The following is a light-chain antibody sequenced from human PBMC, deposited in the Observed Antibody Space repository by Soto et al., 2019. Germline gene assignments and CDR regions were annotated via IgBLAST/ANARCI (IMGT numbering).Light chain of an antibody. CDR2: DAS. V-gene: IGKV1-5*01. Sequence: PMTQSPSTLSASVGDRVTITCRASQSISSWLAWYQQKPGKAPKLLIYDASSLESGVPSRFSRSGSGTEFTLTISSLQPDDFATYYCQQYNSYWTFGQGTKVEIK. CDR3: QQYNSYWT. CDR1: QSISSW. J-gene: IGKJ1*01.